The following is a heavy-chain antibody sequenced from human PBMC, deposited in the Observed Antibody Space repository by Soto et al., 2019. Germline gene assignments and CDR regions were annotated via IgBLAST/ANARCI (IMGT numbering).Heavy chain of an antibody. J-gene: IGHJ2*01. D-gene: IGHD4-17*01. Sequence: QVQLQESGPGLVKPSETLSLTCTVSGGSISSYYWSWIRQPPGKGLEWIGYIYYSGSTNYNPSLKSRVTISVDTSKTPFSLKLSSVTAADTAVYACARDLYQDDGDYIGWYFDLWGRGTLVTVSS. CDR2: IYYSGST. CDR1: GGSISSYY. CDR3: ARDLYQDDGDYIGWYFDL. V-gene: IGHV4-59*01.